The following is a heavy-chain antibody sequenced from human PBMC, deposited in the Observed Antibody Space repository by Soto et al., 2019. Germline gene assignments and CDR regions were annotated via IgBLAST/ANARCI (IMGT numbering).Heavy chain of an antibody. D-gene: IGHD3-22*01. Sequence: ASVKVSVKARAGTCISYCFSWVLQSPGQGLEWMGWISVYNDNTNYAQKVQGRVTMTTDTSTSTAYMELRTLRSDDTAVYYCARDLTPYHYDSSASPGFWGQGTLVTVSS. V-gene: IGHV1-18*04. CDR1: AGTCISYC. J-gene: IGHJ4*02. CDR3: ARDLTPYHYDSSASPGF. CDR2: ISVYNDNT.